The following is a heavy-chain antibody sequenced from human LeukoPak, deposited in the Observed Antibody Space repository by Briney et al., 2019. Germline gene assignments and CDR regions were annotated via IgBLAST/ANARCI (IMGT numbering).Heavy chain of an antibody. Sequence: PSETLSLTCAVYGGSFSDYFWSWIRRPPGKGLEWIGEVHPSGRTNYKSSLKSRLTISVDTSKNQFSLSLSSVTAADTAVYFCASSSYDLLTGLGLTHDFWGQGTLVTVSS. CDR2: VHPSGRT. CDR1: GGSFSDYF. CDR3: ASSSYDLLTGLGLTHDF. D-gene: IGHD3-9*01. J-gene: IGHJ4*02. V-gene: IGHV4-34*01.